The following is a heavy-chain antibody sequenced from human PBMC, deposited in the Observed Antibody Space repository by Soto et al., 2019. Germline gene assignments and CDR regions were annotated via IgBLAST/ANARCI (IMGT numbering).Heavy chain of an antibody. V-gene: IGHV4-59*01. CDR1: GGSISGYY. CDR2: VYSGRA. D-gene: IGHD1-1*01. Sequence: QVQLQESGPGLVKPSESLSLTCTVSGGSISGYYWSWIRQPPGKGLEWIGYVYSGRANYNPSLKSRATISVATAKNQFSLKLGSVTAADTALYYCARDSRSADGWIDIWGQGTLVTVSS. CDR3: ARDSRSADGWIDI. J-gene: IGHJ4*02.